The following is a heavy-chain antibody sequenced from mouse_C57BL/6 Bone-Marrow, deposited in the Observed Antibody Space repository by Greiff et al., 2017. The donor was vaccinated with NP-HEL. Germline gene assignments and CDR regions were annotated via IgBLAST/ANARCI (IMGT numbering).Heavy chain of an antibody. CDR2: IDPENGDT. Sequence: VQLQQSGAELVRPGASVKLSCTASGFNIKDDYMHWVKQRPEQGLEWIGWIDPENGDTEYASQFQGKATLTADHSSNTAYLQLSSLTSEDTAVYYCTSLPAYWGQGTLVTVSA. CDR1: GFNIKDDY. V-gene: IGHV14-4*01. CDR3: TSLPAY. J-gene: IGHJ3*01. D-gene: IGHD2-10*01.